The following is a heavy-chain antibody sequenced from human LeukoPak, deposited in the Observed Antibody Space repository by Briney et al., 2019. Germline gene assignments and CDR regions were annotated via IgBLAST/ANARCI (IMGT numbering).Heavy chain of an antibody. CDR3: ARDVLNYDILTGYLY. D-gene: IGHD3-9*01. J-gene: IGHJ4*02. CDR2: MSYDGSVK. Sequence: GGSLRLSCVASGFTFSLHAMHWVRQAPGKGLEWVALMSYDGSVKDYAASVKGRFTISRDNSKNTLSLQMNSLRAEDTAVYYCARDVLNYDILTGYLYWGQGTLVTVSS. CDR1: GFTFSLHA. V-gene: IGHV3-30-3*01.